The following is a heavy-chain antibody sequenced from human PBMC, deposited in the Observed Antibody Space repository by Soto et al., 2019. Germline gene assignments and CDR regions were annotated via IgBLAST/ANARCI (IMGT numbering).Heavy chain of an antibody. V-gene: IGHV3-20*04. Sequence: EVQLVESGGGVVRPGGSLRLSCAASGFTFDDYGMSWVRQAPGKGLEWVSGINWNGGSTGYADSVKGRFTISRDNAKNSLYLQMNSLRAEDTALYYCARGVGYCTNGVCSLLDYWGQGTLVTVSS. J-gene: IGHJ4*02. CDR1: GFTFDDYG. D-gene: IGHD2-8*01. CDR2: INWNGGST. CDR3: ARGVGYCTNGVCSLLDY.